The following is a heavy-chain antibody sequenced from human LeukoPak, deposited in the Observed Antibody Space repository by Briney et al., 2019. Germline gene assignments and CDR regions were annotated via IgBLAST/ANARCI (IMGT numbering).Heavy chain of an antibody. Sequence: SETLSLTCSVSGGSIASSSWWSWVRQPPGKGLEWIGETFHRGGTNFNPSLKSRVSISIDRSKNQLSLKLTSVTAADTAVYFCARNAAHEYFFDSWGQGALVTASS. V-gene: IGHV4-4*02. CDR1: GGSIASSSW. J-gene: IGHJ4*02. CDR2: TFHRGGT. D-gene: IGHD2-15*01. CDR3: ARNAAHEYFFDS.